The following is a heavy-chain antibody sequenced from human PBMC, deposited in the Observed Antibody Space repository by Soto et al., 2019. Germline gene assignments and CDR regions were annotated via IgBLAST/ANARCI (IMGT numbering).Heavy chain of an antibody. V-gene: IGHV1-69*12. CDR2: IIPIFGTA. J-gene: IGHJ4*02. CDR3: ARAGGYYDSSGYFHYFDY. CDR1: GGTFSSYA. Sequence: QVQLVQSGAEVKKPGSSVKVSCKASGGTFSSYAISWVRQAPGQGLEWMGGIIPIFGTANYAQKFQGRVTITADESTRTAYMELSSLRSEDTAVYYCARAGGYYDSSGYFHYFDYWGQGTLVTVSS. D-gene: IGHD3-22*01.